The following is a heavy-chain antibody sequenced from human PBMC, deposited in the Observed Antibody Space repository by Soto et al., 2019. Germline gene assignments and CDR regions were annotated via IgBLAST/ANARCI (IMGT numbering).Heavy chain of an antibody. Sequence: GGSLRLSCAASGFTFSSYAMSWVRQAPGKGLEWVSAISGSGGSTYYADSVKGRFTFSRDNSKNTLYLQMNILRAEDTAVYYCAKDLLAPIDNGFDYYYYYGMDVWGQGTTVTVSS. CDR1: GFTFSSYA. CDR2: ISGSGGST. V-gene: IGHV3-23*01. J-gene: IGHJ6*02. CDR3: AKDLLAPIDNGFDYYYYYGMDV. D-gene: IGHD3-9*01.